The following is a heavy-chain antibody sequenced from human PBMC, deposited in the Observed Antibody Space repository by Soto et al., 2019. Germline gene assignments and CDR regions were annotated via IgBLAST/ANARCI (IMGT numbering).Heavy chain of an antibody. V-gene: IGHV3-11*01. Sequence: SLRLSCAASGFSISGYYMSWIRQAPGKGLEWISYMSSTTSAIYYAESVKGRFTISRDNAKNSLYLQMNSLRAEDTAVYYCARATDFWSHMDVWGQGTTVTVSS. J-gene: IGHJ6*02. CDR2: MSSTTSAI. CDR1: GFSISGYY. CDR3: ARATDFWSHMDV. D-gene: IGHD3-3*01.